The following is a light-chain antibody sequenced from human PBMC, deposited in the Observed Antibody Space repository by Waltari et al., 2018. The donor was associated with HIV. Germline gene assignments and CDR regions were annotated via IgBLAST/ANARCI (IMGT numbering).Light chain of an antibody. CDR1: QSVSTN. V-gene: IGKV3-15*01. CDR3: QQYNNWPLA. J-gene: IGKJ4*01. Sequence: ELMMTQSPATLSVSPGARATLSCRASQSVSTNLAWYQQKPGQAPRLLIYGASTRATGIPARFSGSGSGTDFTITISSLQSEDSVTYYCQQYNNWPLAFGGGTKVEIK. CDR2: GAS.